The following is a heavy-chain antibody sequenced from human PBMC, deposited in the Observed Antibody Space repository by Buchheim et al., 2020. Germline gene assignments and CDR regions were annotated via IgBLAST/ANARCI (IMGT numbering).Heavy chain of an antibody. V-gene: IGHV3-33*01. Sequence: QVQLVESGGGVVQPGRSLRLSCAASGFTFSSYGMHWVRQAPGKGLEWVAVIWYDGSNKYYADSVKGRFTISRDNSKNTLYLQMNSLRAEDTAVYYCARDYGGNFRYWYFDLWGRGTL. CDR2: IWYDGSNK. CDR3: ARDYGGNFRYWYFDL. D-gene: IGHD4-23*01. CDR1: GFTFSSYG. J-gene: IGHJ2*01.